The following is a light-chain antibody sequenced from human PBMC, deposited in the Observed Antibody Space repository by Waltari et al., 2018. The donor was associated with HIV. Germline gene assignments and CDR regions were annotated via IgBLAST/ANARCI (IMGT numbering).Light chain of an antibody. CDR2: DKN. Sequence: QSVLTQPPSVSAPPGQKVTISCSGRRYSFVNNYVSWYQQVPGTAPKLLIYDKNRRPSGIPDRFSGSKSGTSATLAITGLQTGDEADYYCGTWDNSLSAGFFGGGTKLTVL. J-gene: IGLJ2*01. CDR3: GTWDNSLSAGF. CDR1: RYSFVNNY. V-gene: IGLV1-51*01.